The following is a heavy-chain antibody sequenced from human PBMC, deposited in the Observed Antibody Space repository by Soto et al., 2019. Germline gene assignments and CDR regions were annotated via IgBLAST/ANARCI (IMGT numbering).Heavy chain of an antibody. CDR2: ITSNGGNT. Sequence: EVQLVESGGGLVQPGGSLTLSCAASGFTFSSYAMHWVRQAPGKGLEYVSVITSNGGNTDYASSVKGRFTISRDNSKNTLYLQMGSLRAEDMAVYYCARRIPFGYGMDVWGQGTTVTVSS. CDR1: GFTFSSYA. J-gene: IGHJ6*02. D-gene: IGHD2-21*01. CDR3: ARRIPFGYGMDV. V-gene: IGHV3-64*01.